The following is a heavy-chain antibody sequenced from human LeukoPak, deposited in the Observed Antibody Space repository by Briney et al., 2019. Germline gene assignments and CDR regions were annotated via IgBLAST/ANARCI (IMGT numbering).Heavy chain of an antibody. Sequence: PSETLSLTCTVSGGSISSYYWSWIRQPPGKGLEWIGYIYYSGSTNYNPSLKSRVTISVDTSKNQFSLKLGSVTAADTAVYYCARRVIAASGGGVWFDPWGQGTLVTVSS. CDR3: ARRVIAASGGGVWFDP. CDR2: IYYSGST. CDR1: GGSISSYY. V-gene: IGHV4-59*08. J-gene: IGHJ5*02. D-gene: IGHD6-13*01.